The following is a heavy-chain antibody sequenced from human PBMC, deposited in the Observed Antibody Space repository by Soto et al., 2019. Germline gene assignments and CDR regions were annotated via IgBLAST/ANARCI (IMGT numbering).Heavy chain of an antibody. D-gene: IGHD1-1*01. V-gene: IGHV6-1*01. Sequence: SQTLSLTCAISGDSVSSNSAAWNWIRQSPSRGLEWLGRTYYRSKWYNDYAESVKSRIAINPGTSKNQFSLQLSYVTPEDTAVYYCARDDGPRTTRRFNPWGQGTLVTVSS. CDR1: GDSVSSNSAA. CDR2: TYYRSKWYN. CDR3: ARDDGPRTTRRFNP. J-gene: IGHJ5*02.